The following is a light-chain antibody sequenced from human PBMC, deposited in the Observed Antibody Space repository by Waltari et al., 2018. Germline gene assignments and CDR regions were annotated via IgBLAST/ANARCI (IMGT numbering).Light chain of an antibody. CDR2: DAS. CDR1: QSISSS. CDR3: QHYSPYSWT. V-gene: IGKV1-5*01. J-gene: IGKJ1*01. Sequence: DTQMTQSPSTLSASVGDRVTITCRASQSISSSLAWYQQKPGRGPRLLIYDASTLESGVPLRFSGSGSGTEFTLTISKLQPDDFATYFCQHYSPYSWTFGQGTKVEIK.